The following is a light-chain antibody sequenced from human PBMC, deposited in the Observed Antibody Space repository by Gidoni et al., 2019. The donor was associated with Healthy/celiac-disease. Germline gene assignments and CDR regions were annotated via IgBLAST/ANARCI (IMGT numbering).Light chain of an antibody. Sequence: SSTLTQDPAVSVALCQTVRITCQGDSLRSYYASWYQQKPGQAPVLVIYGKNNRPSGIPDRFSGSSSGNTASLTITGAQAEDEADYYCNSRDSSGNHLVFGGGTKLTVL. CDR3: NSRDSSGNHLV. CDR1: SLRSYY. J-gene: IGLJ2*01. CDR2: GKN. V-gene: IGLV3-19*01.